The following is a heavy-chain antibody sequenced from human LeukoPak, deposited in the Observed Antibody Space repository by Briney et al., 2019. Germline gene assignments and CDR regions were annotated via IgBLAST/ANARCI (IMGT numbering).Heavy chain of an antibody. D-gene: IGHD2-15*01. CDR3: AKAKGPYCSGGSCLAPFDY. V-gene: IGHV3-23*01. CDR2: ITGSDGTT. J-gene: IGHJ4*02. Sequence: GGSLRLSCAASGFTFSSFPMSWVRQAPGKGLEWVSAITGSDGTTYYADFVKGRFTISRDNSKNTLFLQMNSLRADDTAVYYCAKAKGPYCSGGSCLAPFDYWGQGTLVTVSS. CDR1: GFTFSSFP.